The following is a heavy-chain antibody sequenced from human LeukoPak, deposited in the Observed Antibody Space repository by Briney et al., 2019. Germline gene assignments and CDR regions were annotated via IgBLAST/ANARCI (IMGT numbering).Heavy chain of an antibody. Sequence: GGSLRLSCAASGFTFSGSAMHWVRQASGKGLEWVGRIRSKANSYATAYAASVKGRVTISRDDSKNTAYLQMNSLKTEDTAVYYCTRVVPAAPGFYYYYYYMDVWGKGTTVTVSS. V-gene: IGHV3-73*01. J-gene: IGHJ6*03. CDR2: IRSKANSYAT. D-gene: IGHD2-2*01. CDR3: TRVVPAAPGFYYYYYYMDV. CDR1: GFTFSGSA.